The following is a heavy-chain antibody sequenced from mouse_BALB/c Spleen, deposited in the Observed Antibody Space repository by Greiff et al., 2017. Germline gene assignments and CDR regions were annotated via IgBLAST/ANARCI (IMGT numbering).Heavy chain of an antibody. J-gene: IGHJ1*01. D-gene: IGHD2-1*01. Sequence: VQLQQSGAELVRPGTSVKISCKASGYTFTNYWLGWVKQRPGHGLEWIGDIYPGGGYTNYNEKFKGKATLTADTSSSTAYMQLSSLTSEDSAVYFCARKGGNYWYFDVWGAGTTVTVSS. CDR2: IYPGGGYT. CDR3: ARKGGNYWYFDV. CDR1: GYTFTNYW. V-gene: IGHV1-63*02.